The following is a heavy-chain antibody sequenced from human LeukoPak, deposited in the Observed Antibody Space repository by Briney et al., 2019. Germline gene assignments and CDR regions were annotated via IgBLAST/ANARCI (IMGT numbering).Heavy chain of an antibody. J-gene: IGHJ3*02. CDR3: AKDIHTIDALDI. D-gene: IGHD3-3*01. CDR2: SIPIFGTA. V-gene: IGHV1-69*05. CDR1: GGTFSSYA. Sequence: GASVKVSCKAAGGTFSSYATSWVRQAPGQGLEWMGRSIPIFGTANYAQKFQGRVTITTDESTSTAYMELSSLRSEDTAVYYCAKDIHTIDALDIWAQGPMVTVSS.